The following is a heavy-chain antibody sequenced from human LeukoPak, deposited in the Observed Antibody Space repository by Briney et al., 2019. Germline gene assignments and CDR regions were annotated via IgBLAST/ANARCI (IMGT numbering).Heavy chain of an antibody. V-gene: IGHV3-30*03. J-gene: IGHJ6*02. D-gene: IGHD6-13*01. CDR1: GFTFSSYG. Sequence: GRSLRLSCAASGFTFSSYGMHWVRQAPGKGLEWVAVISYDGSNKYYADSVKGRFTISRDNSKNTLYLQMNSLRAEDTAVYYCARVYSSSWYYYYGMDVWGQGTTVTVSS. CDR2: ISYDGSNK. CDR3: ARVYSSSWYYYYGMDV.